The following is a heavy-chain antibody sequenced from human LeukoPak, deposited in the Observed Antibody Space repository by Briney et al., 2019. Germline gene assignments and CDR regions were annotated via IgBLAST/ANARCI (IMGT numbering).Heavy chain of an antibody. CDR1: GFKFGDFA. Sequence: PGGSLRLSCAASGFKFGDFAMSWVRQTPGKGLEWVSGISASGANTYYADSVKGRFTSSRDNSKNTLYLQMFNVRAEDAAVYYCAKVGENVLRIYPHSYYFDSWGQGTLVAVSS. J-gene: IGHJ4*02. CDR2: ISASGANT. CDR3: AKVGENVLRIYPHSYYFDS. V-gene: IGHV3-23*01. D-gene: IGHD2-15*01.